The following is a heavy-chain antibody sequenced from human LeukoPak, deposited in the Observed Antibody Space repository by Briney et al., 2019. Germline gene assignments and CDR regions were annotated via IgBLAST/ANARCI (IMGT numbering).Heavy chain of an antibody. CDR3: ARCLYGSGSYYYQDWFDP. D-gene: IGHD3-10*01. Sequence: ASVKVSCKASGYTFTSYGISWVRQALGQGLEWMGWIGAYNGNTNYAQKLQGRVTMTTDTSTSTAYMELRSLRSDDTAVYYCARCLYGSGSYYYQDWFDPWGQGTLVTVSS. J-gene: IGHJ5*02. CDR2: IGAYNGNT. V-gene: IGHV1-18*04. CDR1: GYTFTSYG.